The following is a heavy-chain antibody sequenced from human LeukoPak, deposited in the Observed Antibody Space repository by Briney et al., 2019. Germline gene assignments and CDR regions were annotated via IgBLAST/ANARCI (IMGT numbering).Heavy chain of an antibody. D-gene: IGHD1-26*01. J-gene: IGHJ4*02. CDR3: ARDSGSYYFDY. V-gene: IGHV3-30*02. CDR1: GFTFSSYG. Sequence: GGSLRLSCAASGFTFSSYGMHWVRQAPGKGLEWVAFIRYDGSNKYYADSVKGRFTISRDNSKNTLYLQMNSLRAEDTAVYYCARDSGSYYFDYWGQGTLVTVSS. CDR2: IRYDGSNK.